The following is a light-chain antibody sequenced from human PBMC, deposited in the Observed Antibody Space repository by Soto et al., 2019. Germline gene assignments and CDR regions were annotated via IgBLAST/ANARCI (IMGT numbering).Light chain of an antibody. Sequence: DIQMTQSPSSLSASVGDRVTITCRASQSISSYLNWYQQKPGKAPKLIIYAASSLQSGVPSRFSGSGSETDFTLTISSLQPEDFATYYCQQSYSTPWTFGQGTKVEIK. CDR3: QQSYSTPWT. CDR1: QSISSY. CDR2: AAS. V-gene: IGKV1-39*01. J-gene: IGKJ1*01.